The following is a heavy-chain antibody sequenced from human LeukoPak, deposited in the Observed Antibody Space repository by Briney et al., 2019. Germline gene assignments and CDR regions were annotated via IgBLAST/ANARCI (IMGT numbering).Heavy chain of an antibody. V-gene: IGHV3-11*06. Sequence: GGSLGLSCAASGFTFSSYAMSWIRQAPGKGLEWVSSISSSSIYTNYADSVKGRFTISRDNAKNSLFLQMNSLRAEDTAVYYCARRYCSAGICYSGFDHWGQGTPVTVSS. CDR2: ISSSSIYT. CDR1: GFTFSSYA. D-gene: IGHD2-15*01. J-gene: IGHJ4*02. CDR3: ARRYCSAGICYSGFDH.